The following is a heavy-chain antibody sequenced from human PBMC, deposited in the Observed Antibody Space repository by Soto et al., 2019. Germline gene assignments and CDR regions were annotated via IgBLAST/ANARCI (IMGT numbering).Heavy chain of an antibody. CDR2: INPGNGNT. D-gene: IGHD2-15*01. V-gene: IGHV1-3*01. CDR1: GYTFTNYA. J-gene: IGHJ2*01. CDR3: ARAPQVVAALYWYFDL. Sequence: GASVKVSCKASGYTFTNYAMHWVRQAPGQRLEWMGWINPGNGNTKYSQNFQGRVTITRDTSASTAYMELSGLRSEDTAVYYCARAPQVVAALYWYFDLWGRGTLVTVSS.